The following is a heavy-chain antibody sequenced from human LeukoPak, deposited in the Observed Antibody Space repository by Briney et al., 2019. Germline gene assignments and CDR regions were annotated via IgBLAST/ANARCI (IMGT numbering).Heavy chain of an antibody. CDR2: ISSSSSTI. CDR1: GFTFSSYS. Sequence: PGGSLRLSCAASGFTFSSYSMNWVRQAPGKGLEWVSYISSSSSTIYYADSVKGRFTISRDNSKNTLYLQMNSLRAEDTAVYYCAKDSGSGELQDYWGQGTLVTVSS. V-gene: IGHV3-48*01. D-gene: IGHD1-26*01. CDR3: AKDSGSGELQDY. J-gene: IGHJ4*02.